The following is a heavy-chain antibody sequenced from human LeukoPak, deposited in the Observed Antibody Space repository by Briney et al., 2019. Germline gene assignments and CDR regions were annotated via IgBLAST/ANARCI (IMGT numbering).Heavy chain of an antibody. CDR3: ARNHVVRGWNFDY. CDR2: TRYDGSNK. J-gene: IGHJ4*02. V-gene: IGHV3-30*02. Sequence: GGSLRLSCAASGFTFSSYGMYWVRQAPGKGLEWVAFTRYDGSNKYYADSVKGRFTISRDNSKNTLYLQMNSLRAEDTAVYYCARNHVVRGWNFDYWGQGTLVTVSS. D-gene: IGHD3-10*01. CDR1: GFTFSSYG.